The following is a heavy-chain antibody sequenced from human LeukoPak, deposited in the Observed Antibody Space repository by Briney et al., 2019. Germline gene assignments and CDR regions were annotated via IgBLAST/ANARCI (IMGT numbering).Heavy chain of an antibody. CDR2: IYTSGST. CDR3: ARADHDYYDSSGYLGY. J-gene: IGHJ4*02. CDR1: GGSISSGSYY. D-gene: IGHD3-22*01. Sequence: RASQTLSLTCTASGGSISSGSYYWSWIREPAGKGLEWIGRIYTSGSTKYNTSLKSRVTISVDTSKNQFSLKLSSVTAADTAVYYCARADHDYYDSSGYLGYWGQGTLVTVSS. V-gene: IGHV4-61*02.